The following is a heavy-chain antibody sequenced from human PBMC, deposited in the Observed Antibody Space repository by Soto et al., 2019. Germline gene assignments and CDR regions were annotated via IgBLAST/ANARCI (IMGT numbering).Heavy chain of an antibody. D-gene: IGHD1-26*01. CDR1: GYTFTSYG. J-gene: IGHJ6*02. V-gene: IGHV1-18*01. Sequence: QVPLVQSGAEVKKPGASVKVSCKASGYTFTSYGISWVRQAPGQGLEWMGWISAYNGNTNYAQKLQGRVTMTTDTATSTAYMELRSLRSDDTAVYYCARDQGEGSYGYYYYYGMDVWGQGTTVTVSS. CDR2: ISAYNGNT. CDR3: ARDQGEGSYGYYYYYGMDV.